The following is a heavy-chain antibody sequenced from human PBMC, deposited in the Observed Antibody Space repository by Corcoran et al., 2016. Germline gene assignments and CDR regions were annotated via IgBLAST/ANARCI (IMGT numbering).Heavy chain of an antibody. CDR1: GGSISSYY. CDR2: IYSSGST. J-gene: IGHJ3*02. CDR3: ARGGDWAFDI. Sequence: QVQLQESGPGLVKPSETLSLTCTVSGGSISSYYWSWIRQPAGKGLGWIGRIYSSGSTNYNPSLKSRLTMSVDTSKNQFSLKLSSVTAADTAVYYCARGGDWAFDIWGQGTMVTVSS. D-gene: IGHD3-10*01. V-gene: IGHV4-4*07.